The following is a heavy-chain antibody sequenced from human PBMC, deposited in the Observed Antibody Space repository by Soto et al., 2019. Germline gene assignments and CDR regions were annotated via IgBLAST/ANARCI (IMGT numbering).Heavy chain of an antibody. CDR1: GFTFRSYG. V-gene: IGHV3-33*01. CDR2: IWYDGGNK. Sequence: QVQLVESGGGVVQPGRSLRLSCAASGFTFRSYGMHWVRQAPGKGLEWVAVIWYDGGNKHYADSVKGRFTISRDNSKNTLYLQMKRLRAEDTAVYYCARVTYSSSAAPFRYYGMDVWGQGTTVTFSS. D-gene: IGHD6-6*01. J-gene: IGHJ6*02. CDR3: ARVTYSSSAAPFRYYGMDV.